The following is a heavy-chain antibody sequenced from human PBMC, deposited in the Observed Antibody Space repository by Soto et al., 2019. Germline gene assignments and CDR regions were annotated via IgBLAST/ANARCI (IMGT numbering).Heavy chain of an antibody. V-gene: IGHV1-58*01. CDR2: IVVGSGGT. Sequence: SVKLSCKASGFTFSTSAVQWVRQARGQRLEWIGWIVVGSGGTKYAQKFQERVTITRDMSTSTAYMELSSLRSEDTAVYYCAADREDFWSGYSGGLDVWGQGTTVTVSS. CDR3: AADREDFWSGYSGGLDV. D-gene: IGHD3-3*01. J-gene: IGHJ6*02. CDR1: GFTFSTSA.